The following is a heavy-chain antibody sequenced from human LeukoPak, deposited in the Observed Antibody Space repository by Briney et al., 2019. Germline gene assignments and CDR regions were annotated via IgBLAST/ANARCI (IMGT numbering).Heavy chain of an antibody. CDR2: INGSGGRT. Sequence: PGWSLRLSCASSGFTFISYAMSWVRQAPWKGLAGVSAINGSGGRTYYPDSLKGRFTISRDNSKNMLYLQMNSLRAEDTAVYYCAKEGSSWYYFDYWGQGTLVTVSS. J-gene: IGHJ4*02. CDR3: AKEGSSWYYFDY. CDR1: GFTFISYA. D-gene: IGHD6-13*01. V-gene: IGHV3-23*01.